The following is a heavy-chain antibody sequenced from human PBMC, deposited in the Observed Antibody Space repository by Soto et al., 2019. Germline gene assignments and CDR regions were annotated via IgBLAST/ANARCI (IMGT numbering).Heavy chain of an antibody. CDR2: ISYDGSNK. Sequence: GGSLRLSCAASGFTFSSYGMYWVRQAPGKGLEWVAAISYDGSNKYHADSVKGRFTISRDNSKKTVYLQRNSLRAEDTAVYYCAKDIVRYTYGACDYWGQGALVTFSS. D-gene: IGHD5-18*01. CDR1: GFTFSSYG. V-gene: IGHV3-30*18. CDR3: AKDIVRYTYGACDY. J-gene: IGHJ4*02.